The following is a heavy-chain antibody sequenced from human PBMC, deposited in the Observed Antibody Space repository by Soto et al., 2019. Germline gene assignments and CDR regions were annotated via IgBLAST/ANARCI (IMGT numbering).Heavy chain of an antibody. V-gene: IGHV1-8*01. CDR1: GYIFTSFD. J-gene: IGHJ4*02. Sequence: QVQLVQSGAEVKKPGASVKVSCEASGYIFTSFDIHSVRQAPGQGLEWMGWMNPNKGHTGYAEKFQGRVTMTRNTAMKIAYMELSSLRSADTAVYYCARGPYYFDYWGQGTRVTVSS. CDR3: ARGPYYFDY. CDR2: MNPNKGHT.